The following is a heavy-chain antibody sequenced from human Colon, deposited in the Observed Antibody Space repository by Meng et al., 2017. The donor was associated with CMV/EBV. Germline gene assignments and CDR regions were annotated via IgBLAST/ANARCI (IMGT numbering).Heavy chain of an antibody. J-gene: IGHJ4*02. CDR2: IKPNSDVT. Sequence: ASVKVSCKASGHSVSDKYLHWVRQAPGQGLEWMGWIKPNSDVTNYAKRFQGRVSMTRDTSINTAYMELSSLRSDDTAVYYCAILTVAAPFDYWGQGTLVTVSS. D-gene: IGHD6-6*01. V-gene: IGHV1-2*02. CDR1: GHSVSDKY. CDR3: AILTVAAPFDY.